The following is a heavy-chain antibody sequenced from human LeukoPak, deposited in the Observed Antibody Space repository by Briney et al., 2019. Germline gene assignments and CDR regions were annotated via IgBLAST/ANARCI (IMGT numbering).Heavy chain of an antibody. CDR1: GFSFSRHG. J-gene: IGHJ4*02. V-gene: IGHV3-30*18. CDR2: ISNDGGKK. CDR3: AKDTPPH. Sequence: PGGSLRVSCAASGFSFSRHGIHWVRQAPGKGLEWVAVISNDGGKKNFADSVKGRFTISRDDSKNTVFLQMNSLRVEDTAVYYCAKDTPPHWGQGTLVTVSS. D-gene: IGHD2-15*01.